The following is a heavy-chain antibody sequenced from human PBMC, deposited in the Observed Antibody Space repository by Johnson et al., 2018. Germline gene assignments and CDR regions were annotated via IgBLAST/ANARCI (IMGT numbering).Heavy chain of an antibody. J-gene: IGHJ3*02. CDR1: GFTFDDYA. D-gene: IGHD1-1*01. CDR2: ISWKSGVI. V-gene: IGHV3-9*01. CDR3: AKVVKRTAGRTADAFEI. Sequence: VQLVESGGGLVQAGRSLRISCAASGFTFDDYAMHWVRQAPGKGLEWVSGISWKSGVIDYADSMKGRFPISRDKAKYSLYLQMNNLRAEDTALYYCAKVVKRTAGRTADAFEIWGQGTMVTVSS.